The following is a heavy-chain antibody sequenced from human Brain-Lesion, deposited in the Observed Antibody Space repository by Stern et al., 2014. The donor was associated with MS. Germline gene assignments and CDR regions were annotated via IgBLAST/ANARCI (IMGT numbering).Heavy chain of an antibody. V-gene: IGHV1-2*04. CDR3: ATYYYDSTGYNDF. CDR1: GYTFTGYY. Sequence: LHLVESGAEVKKPGASVKVSCKASGYTFTGYYMHWVRQAPGQGLEWMGWINPKSGGTNYAQKFQGWVTMTRDTSINTAYMELSRLRSDDTAVYYCATYYYDSTGYNDFWGQGTLVTVSS. CDR2: INPKSGGT. J-gene: IGHJ4*02. D-gene: IGHD3-22*01.